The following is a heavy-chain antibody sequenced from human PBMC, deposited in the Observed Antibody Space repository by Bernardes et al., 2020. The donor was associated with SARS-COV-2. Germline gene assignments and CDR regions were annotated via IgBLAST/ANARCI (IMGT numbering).Heavy chain of an antibody. Sequence: GGSLRLSCAASGFTFSSYEMNWVRQAPGKGLEWVSYISSSGSNIYYADSVMGRFTVSRDNAKNSLYLQVNSLRAEDTAVYYCARSGLDLAGRIDNYFDPWGQGTLVTGSS. J-gene: IGHJ5*02. V-gene: IGHV3-48*03. D-gene: IGHD6-6*01. CDR1: GFTFSSYE. CDR2: ISSSGSNI. CDR3: ARSGLDLAGRIDNYFDP.